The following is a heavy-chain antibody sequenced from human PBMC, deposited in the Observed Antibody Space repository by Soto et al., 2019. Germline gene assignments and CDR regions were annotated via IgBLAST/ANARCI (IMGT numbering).Heavy chain of an antibody. CDR3: ARVLYSSSSYVDY. Sequence: QVQLQESGPGLVKPSQTLSLTCTVSGGSISSGDYYWSWIRQPPGKGLEWIGYIFYSGVPYYNPSLKSRVTISVDTSKNQFSLKLSSVTAADTAVYYCARVLYSSSSYVDYWGQGTLVTVSS. D-gene: IGHD6-6*01. J-gene: IGHJ4*02. CDR2: IFYSGVP. V-gene: IGHV4-30-4*01. CDR1: GGSISSGDYY.